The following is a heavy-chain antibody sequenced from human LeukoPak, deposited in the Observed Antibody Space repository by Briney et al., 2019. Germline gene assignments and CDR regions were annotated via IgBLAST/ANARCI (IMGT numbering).Heavy chain of an antibody. CDR2: IYSPGTN. CDR3: ARGIGTSYDSSRDAFDI. Sequence: SETLSLTSTVSAGSINSGDYYWSWIQQPAGKGLEWIGRIYSPGTNYNYNPSVKSRVTISIDTSKNQFSLKLTSVTAADTAVYYCARGIGTSYDSSRDAFDIWGQGTMVTVSS. J-gene: IGHJ3*02. D-gene: IGHD3-22*01. CDR1: AGSINSGDYY. V-gene: IGHV4-61*02.